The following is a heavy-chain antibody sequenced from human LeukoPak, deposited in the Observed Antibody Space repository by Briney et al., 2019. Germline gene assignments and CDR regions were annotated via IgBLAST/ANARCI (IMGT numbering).Heavy chain of an antibody. V-gene: IGHV4-34*01. CDR3: APTGGVPAAITKFDP. J-gene: IGHJ5*02. CDR2: INHSGST. Sequence: PSETLSLTCAVYGGSFSGYYWSWIRQPPGKGLEWIGEINHSGSTNYNPSLKSRVTISVDTSKNQFSLKLSSVTAADTAVYYCAPTGGVPAAITKFDPWGQGTLVTVSS. D-gene: IGHD2-2*01. CDR1: GGSFSGYY.